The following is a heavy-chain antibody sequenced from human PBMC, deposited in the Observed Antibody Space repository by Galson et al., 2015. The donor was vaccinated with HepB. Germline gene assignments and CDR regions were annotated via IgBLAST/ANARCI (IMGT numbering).Heavy chain of an antibody. D-gene: IGHD1-26*01. CDR3: ARRSSYRGELLGGNWFDP. CDR1: GFTFSDYY. CDR2: ISSSSSYT. J-gene: IGHJ5*02. V-gene: IGHV3-11*03. Sequence: SLRLSCAASGFTFSDYYMSWIRQAPGKGLEWVSYISSSSSYTNYADSVKGRFTISRDNAKNSLYLQMNSLRAEDTAVYYCARRSSYRGELLGGNWFDPWGQGTLVTVSS.